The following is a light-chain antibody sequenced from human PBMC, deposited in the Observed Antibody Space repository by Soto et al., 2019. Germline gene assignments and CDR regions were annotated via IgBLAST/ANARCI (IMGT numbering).Light chain of an antibody. V-gene: IGLV2-23*01. Sequence: QSALTQPASVSGSPGQSITISCSGTGSDIGTYNFVSWYQQHPGKVPKVIIYEGTTRPSGASDRFSGSKAGNTATLTISSLQAEDEADYYCCSYASDSTWVFGTGTQLTVL. CDR3: CSYASDSTWV. CDR1: GSDIGTYNF. J-gene: IGLJ1*01. CDR2: EGT.